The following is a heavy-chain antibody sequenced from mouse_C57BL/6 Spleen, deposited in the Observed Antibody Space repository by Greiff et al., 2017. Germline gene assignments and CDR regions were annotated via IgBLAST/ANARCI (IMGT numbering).Heavy chain of an antibody. D-gene: IGHD1-1*01. V-gene: IGHV1-64*01. CDR1: GYTFTSYW. CDR3: ARDTTVVATPAFDV. CDR2: IHPNSGST. Sequence: QVHVKQPGAELVKPGASVKLSCKASGYTFTSYWMHWVKQRPGQGLEWIGMIHPNSGSTNYNEKFKSKATLTVDKSSSTAYMQLSSLTSEDSAVYYCARDTTVVATPAFDVWGTGTTVTVSS. J-gene: IGHJ1*03.